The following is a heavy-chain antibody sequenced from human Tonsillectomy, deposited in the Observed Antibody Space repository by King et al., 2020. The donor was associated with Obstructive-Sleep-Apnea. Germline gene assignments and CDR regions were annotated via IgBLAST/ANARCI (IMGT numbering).Heavy chain of an antibody. CDR2: IKQDGGDK. D-gene: IGHD6-13*01. Sequence: QLVQSGGGLVQPGGSLRLSCAASAFTFTNFWMSWVRQAPGKGLEWVANIKQDGGDKYYVDSVKGRFSISRDNAKNSLYLQMNSLRAEDTAVYYCASFGRQQLNPGNSADYWGQGTLVTVSS. J-gene: IGHJ4*02. V-gene: IGHV3-7*03. CDR3: ASFGRQQLNPGNSADY. CDR1: AFTFTNFW.